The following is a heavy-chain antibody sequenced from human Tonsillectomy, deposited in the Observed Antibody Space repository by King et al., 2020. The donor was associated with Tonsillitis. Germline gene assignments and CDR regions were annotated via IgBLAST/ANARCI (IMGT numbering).Heavy chain of an antibody. J-gene: IGHJ4*02. CDR2: ISGSSYST. CDR1: GFTFSSYA. CDR3: AKLPHSSGWSSPFVY. D-gene: IGHD6-19*01. Sequence: VQLVESGGGLVQPGGSLRLSCAASGFTFSSYAMGWVRQAPGKGLEWVSTISGSSYSTYYPDSVKGRFTISRDNSNHTLYLQMHSLRPEDTALYYCAKLPHSSGWSSPFVYWGQGTLVTVSS. V-gene: IGHV3-23*04.